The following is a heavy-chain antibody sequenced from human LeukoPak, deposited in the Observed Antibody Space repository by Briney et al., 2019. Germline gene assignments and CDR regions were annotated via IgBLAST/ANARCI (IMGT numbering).Heavy chain of an antibody. CDR1: GFTFSSYG. CDR3: TKDRRNLDTFDM. V-gene: IGHV3-23*01. J-gene: IGHJ3*02. Sequence: GGSLRLSCTASGFTFSSYGMSWVRQAPGKGLGWVSGISGTGDGTYFADSVKGRLTISRDNSKNTVYLQMNSLRAEDTALYYCTKDRRNLDTFDMWGQGTMVTVSS. CDR2: ISGTGDGT.